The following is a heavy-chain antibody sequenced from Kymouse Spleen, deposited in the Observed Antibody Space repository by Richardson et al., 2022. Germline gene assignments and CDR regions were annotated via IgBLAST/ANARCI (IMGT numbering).Heavy chain of an antibody. CDR1: GGSISSSSYY. V-gene: IGHV4-39*01. D-gene: IGHD1-26*01. Sequence: QLQLQESGPGLVKPSETLSLTCTVSGGSISSSSYYWGWIRQPPGKGLEWIGSIYYSGSTYYNPSLKSRVTISVDTSKNQFSLKLSSVTAADTAVYYCGGYGAAMGSGSLPSYYGMDVWGQGTTVTVSS. CDR2: IYYSGST. J-gene: IGHJ6*02. CDR3: GGYGAAMGSGSLPSYYGMDV.